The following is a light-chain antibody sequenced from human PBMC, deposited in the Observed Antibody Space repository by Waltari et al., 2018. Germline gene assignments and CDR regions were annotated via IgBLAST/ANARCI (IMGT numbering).Light chain of an antibody. Sequence: DVVMTQSPPSLPVILGQPASTSCRSSQSLVDSDGHTYLNWFHQRPGQSPRRLIYKVSYRDSGVPDRFSGSGSGTDFTLKISRVEAEDVGVYYCMQGTQWPWTFGQGTKVEIK. V-gene: IGKV2-30*01. CDR3: MQGTQWPWT. CDR2: KVS. CDR1: QSLVDSDGHTY. J-gene: IGKJ1*01.